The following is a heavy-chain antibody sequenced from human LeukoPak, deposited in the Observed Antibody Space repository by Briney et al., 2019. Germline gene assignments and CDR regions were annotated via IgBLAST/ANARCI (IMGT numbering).Heavy chain of an antibody. V-gene: IGHV1-69*13. Sequence: SVKVSCKASGGTFSSYAIRWVRQAPGQGLEWMGGIIPIFGTANYAQKFQGRVTITADESTSTAYMELSSPRSEDTAVYYCARSPPQGIVVVPAAHKYYYGMDVWGQGTTVTVSS. CDR3: ARSPPQGIVVVPAAHKYYYGMDV. D-gene: IGHD2-2*01. CDR1: GGTFSSYA. J-gene: IGHJ6*02. CDR2: IIPIFGTA.